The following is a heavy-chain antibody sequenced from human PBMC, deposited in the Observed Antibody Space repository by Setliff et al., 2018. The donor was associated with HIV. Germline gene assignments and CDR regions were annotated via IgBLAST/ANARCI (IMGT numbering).Heavy chain of an antibody. CDR3: ARCAYYNFWSGYYCDY. D-gene: IGHD3-3*01. V-gene: IGHV4-4*02. CDR1: GGSISSSNW. CDR2: IYHSGST. J-gene: IGHJ4*02. Sequence: SETLSLTCAVSGGSISSSNWWSWVRQPPEKGLEWIGEIYHSGSTNYNPSLKSRVTISVDKSKNQFSLKLSSVTAADTAVYYCARCAYYNFWSGYYCDYWGQGTLVTVSS.